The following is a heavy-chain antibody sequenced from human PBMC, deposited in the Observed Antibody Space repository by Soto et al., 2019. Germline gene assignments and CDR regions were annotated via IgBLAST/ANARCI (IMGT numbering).Heavy chain of an antibody. CDR3: ARDTQDDFWSGYYRDY. D-gene: IGHD3-3*01. CDR1: GFTFSSYS. Sequence: SLRLSCAASGFTFSSYSMNWVRQAPGKGLEWVSYISSSSSTIYYADSVKGRFTISRDNAKNSLYLQMNSLRDEDTAVYYCARDTQDDFWSGYYRDYWGQGTLVTVSS. J-gene: IGHJ4*02. CDR2: ISSSSSTI. V-gene: IGHV3-48*02.